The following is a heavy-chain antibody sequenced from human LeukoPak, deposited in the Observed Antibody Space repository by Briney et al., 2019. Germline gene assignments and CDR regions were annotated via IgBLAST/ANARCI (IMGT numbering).Heavy chain of an antibody. V-gene: IGHV5-51*01. D-gene: IGHD5-12*01. CDR3: ARLPGIVATIERYFDY. J-gene: IGHJ4*02. CDR2: IYPGDSDT. CDR1: GYSFNSYW. Sequence: KLGESLKISCKGSGYSFNSYWIGWVRQMPGKGLEWMGIIYPGDSDTRYSPSFQGQVTISADKSISTAYLQWSSLKASDTAMYCCARLPGIVATIERYFDYWGQGTLVTVSS.